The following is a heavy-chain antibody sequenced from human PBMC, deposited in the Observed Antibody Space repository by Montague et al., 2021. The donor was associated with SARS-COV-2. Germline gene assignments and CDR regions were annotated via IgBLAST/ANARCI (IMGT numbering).Heavy chain of an antibody. CDR2: INHSGST. CDR3: ARGRGIQLWFNYYYYMDV. V-gene: IGHV4-34*01. J-gene: IGHJ6*03. D-gene: IGHD5-18*01. CDR1: GGSFSGYY. Sequence: SETLSLTCAVYGGSFSGYYWSWIRQPPGKGLEWIGEINHSGSTNYNPSLKSRVTISVDTSKNQFSLELSSVTAADTAVYYCARGRGIQLWFNYYYYMDVWGKGTTVTVSS.